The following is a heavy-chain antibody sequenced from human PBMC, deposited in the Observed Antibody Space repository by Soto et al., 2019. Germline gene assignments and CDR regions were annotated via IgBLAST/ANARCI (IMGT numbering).Heavy chain of an antibody. CDR2: ISSNSAYI. Sequence: GGSLRLSCAASGFTFRSFTMNWVRQAPGKGLEWVSTISSNSAYIYYTDALRGRFTISRDNAKNSLHLQMNSLRAEDTAVYYCTRDASRDSSARGWFDPWGPGTLVTVSS. CDR1: GFTFRSFT. CDR3: TRDASRDSSARGWFDP. D-gene: IGHD6-13*01. V-gene: IGHV3-21*01. J-gene: IGHJ5*02.